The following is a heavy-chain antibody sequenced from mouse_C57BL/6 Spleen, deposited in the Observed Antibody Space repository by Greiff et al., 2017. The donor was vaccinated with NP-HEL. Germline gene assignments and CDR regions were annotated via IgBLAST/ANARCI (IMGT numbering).Heavy chain of an antibody. CDR1: GYTFTSYW. J-gene: IGHJ1*03. CDR3: AHGYEYWYFDV. D-gene: IGHD2-2*01. CDR2: IVPSDSYT. Sequence: VQLQQPGAELVMPGASVKLSCKASGYTFTSYWMHWVKQRPGQGLEWIGEIVPSDSYTNYNQKFKGKSTLTVDKSSSTAYMQLSSLTSEDSAVYYCAHGYEYWYFDVWGTGTTVTVSS. V-gene: IGHV1-69*01.